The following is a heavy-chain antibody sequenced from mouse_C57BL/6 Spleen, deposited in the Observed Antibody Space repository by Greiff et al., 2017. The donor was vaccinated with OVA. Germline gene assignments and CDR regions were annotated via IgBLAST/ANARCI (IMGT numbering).Heavy chain of an antibody. Sequence: EVKLVESGEGLVKPGGSLKLSCAASGFTFSSYAMSWVRQTPEKRLEWVAYISSGGDYIYYADTVKGRFTISRDNARNTLYLQMSSLKSEDTAMYYCTRAILITTVPYFDYWGQGTTLTVSS. V-gene: IGHV5-9-1*02. D-gene: IGHD1-1*01. CDR1: GFTFSSYA. CDR3: TRAILITTVPYFDY. J-gene: IGHJ2*01. CDR2: ISSGGDYI.